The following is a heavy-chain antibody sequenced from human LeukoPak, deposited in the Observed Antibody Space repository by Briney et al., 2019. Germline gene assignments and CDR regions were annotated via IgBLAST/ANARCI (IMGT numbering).Heavy chain of an antibody. J-gene: IGHJ5*02. Sequence: PGGSLRLSCAASGFTFSRYTMNWVRQAPGKGLEWVSSISSSSYIYYADSVKGRFTISRDNAKNSLYLQMNSLRAEDTAVYYCARDREGDYIWGSYRPDWFDPWGQGTLVTVSS. CDR3: ARDREGDYIWGSYRPDWFDP. CDR2: ISSSSYI. V-gene: IGHV3-21*01. CDR1: GFTFSRYT. D-gene: IGHD3-16*02.